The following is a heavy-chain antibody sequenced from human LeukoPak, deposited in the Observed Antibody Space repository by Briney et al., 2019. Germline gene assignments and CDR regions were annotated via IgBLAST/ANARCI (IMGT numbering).Heavy chain of an antibody. CDR2: IYYSGST. V-gene: IGHV4-59*01. CDR3: ARGPLVDVDY. Sequence: SETPSLTCTVSGGSISSYYWSWIRQPPGKELEWIGYIYYSGSTNYNPSLKSRVTISVDTSKNQFSLKLSSVTAADTAVYYCARGPLVDVDYWGQGTLVTVSS. J-gene: IGHJ4*02. D-gene: IGHD6-13*01. CDR1: GGSISSYY.